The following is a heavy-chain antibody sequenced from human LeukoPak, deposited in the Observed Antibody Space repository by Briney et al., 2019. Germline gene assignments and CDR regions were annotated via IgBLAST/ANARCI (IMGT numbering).Heavy chain of an antibody. Sequence: GGSLRLSCAASGFTVSSNYMSWVRQAPGKGLEWVSIIYNTGNTYYADSVKGRFTISRDNSKNTLSLQMNSLRAEDTAVYYCAREASSSGWCYLDYWGQGTLVTVSS. J-gene: IGHJ4*02. V-gene: IGHV3-66*01. CDR1: GFTVSSNY. D-gene: IGHD6-19*01. CDR2: IYNTGNT. CDR3: AREASSSGWCYLDY.